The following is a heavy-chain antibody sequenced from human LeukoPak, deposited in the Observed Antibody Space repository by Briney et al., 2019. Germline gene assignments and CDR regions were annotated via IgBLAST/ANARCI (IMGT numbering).Heavy chain of an antibody. V-gene: IGHV4-34*01. Sequence: TSETLSLTCAVYGGSFSGYYWSWIRQPPGKGLDWIGEINHSGSTNYNPSLKSRVTISVDTSKNQFSLKLSSVTAADTAVYYCARQGKVLRYFDWLHRVVRFDYWGQGTLVTVSS. D-gene: IGHD3-9*01. J-gene: IGHJ4*02. CDR1: GGSFSGYY. CDR3: ARQGKVLRYFDWLHRVVRFDY. CDR2: INHSGST.